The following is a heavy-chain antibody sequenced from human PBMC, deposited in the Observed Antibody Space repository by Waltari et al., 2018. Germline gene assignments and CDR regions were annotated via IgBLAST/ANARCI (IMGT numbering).Heavy chain of an antibody. Sequence: EVQLVESGGGLVQPGRSLRLSCAASGFTFDDYAMHWVRQAPGKGLEWVSGISWNSGSIGYADSVKGRFTISRDNAKNSLYLQMNSLRAEDMALYYCAKVLSGRFREPWGAFDIWGQGTMVTVSS. J-gene: IGHJ3*02. CDR3: AKVLSGRFREPWGAFDI. CDR2: ISWNSGSI. CDR1: GFTFDDYA. D-gene: IGHD3-10*01. V-gene: IGHV3-9*03.